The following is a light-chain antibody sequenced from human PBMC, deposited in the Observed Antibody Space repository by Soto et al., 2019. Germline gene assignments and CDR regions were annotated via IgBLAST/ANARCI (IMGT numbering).Light chain of an antibody. CDR3: QQYYGSPRT. CDR2: SAS. J-gene: IGKJ4*01. V-gene: IGKV4-1*01. Sequence: EIVMTQSPDSLAVSLGERATINCKSSQSILHISDNKNFLAWYQQKPGQSPRLLIHSASTRESGVPDRFSGSGSATDFPLTISSLQAEDVAVYYCQQYYGSPRTFGGGTKVEIK. CDR1: QSILHISDNKNF.